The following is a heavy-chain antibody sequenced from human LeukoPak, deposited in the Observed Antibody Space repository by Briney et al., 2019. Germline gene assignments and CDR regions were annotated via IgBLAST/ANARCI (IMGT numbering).Heavy chain of an antibody. CDR3: TRYNVGFES. CDR2: IRSKTNSYAT. J-gene: IGHJ4*02. D-gene: IGHD1-1*01. Sequence: GGSLRLSCAASGFTFSGSAFYWVCQRSGKGQEWVGRIRSKTNSYATSYAASVKGRFALSRDDSKNTAYLQMNSLKTEDTAVYYCTRYNVGFESWGQGTLVTVSS. CDR1: GFTFSGSA. V-gene: IGHV3-73*01.